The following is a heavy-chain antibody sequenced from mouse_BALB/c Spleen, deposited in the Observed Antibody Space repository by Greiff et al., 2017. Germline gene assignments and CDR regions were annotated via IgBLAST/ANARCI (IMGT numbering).Heavy chain of an antibody. Sequence: VQLKQSGPGLVAPSQSLSITCTVSGFSLTSYGVHWVRQPPGKGLEWLGVIWAGGSTNYNSALMSRLSISKDNSKSQVFLKMNSLQTDDTAMYYCAREEGAYGNYDWFAYWGQGTLVTVSA. D-gene: IGHD2-1*01. CDR1: GFSLTSYG. CDR2: IWAGGST. V-gene: IGHV2-9*02. CDR3: AREEGAYGNYDWFAY. J-gene: IGHJ3*01.